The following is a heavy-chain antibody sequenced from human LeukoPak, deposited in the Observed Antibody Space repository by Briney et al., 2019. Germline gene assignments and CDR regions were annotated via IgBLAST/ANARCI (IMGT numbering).Heavy chain of an antibody. Sequence: SETLSLTCAVYGGSFSGYYWSWIRQPPGKGLEWIGEINHSGSTNYNPSLKSRVTISVDTSKNQFSLKLSSVTAADTAVYYCARETPTMVRGVKEAFDIWGQGTMVTVSS. J-gene: IGHJ3*02. CDR1: GGSFSGYY. V-gene: IGHV4-34*01. CDR3: ARETPTMVRGVKEAFDI. CDR2: INHSGST. D-gene: IGHD3-10*01.